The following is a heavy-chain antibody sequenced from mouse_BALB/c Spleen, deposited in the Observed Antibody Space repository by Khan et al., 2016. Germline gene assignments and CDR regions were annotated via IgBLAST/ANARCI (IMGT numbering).Heavy chain of an antibody. D-gene: IGHD1-2*01. V-gene: IGHV3-2*02. J-gene: IGHJ4*01. CDR2: ISYSGST. CDR3: ARTAETLYYAMDY. CDR1: GYSITSDYA. Sequence: EVQLQESGPGLVKPSQSLSLTCTVTGYSITSDYAWNWIRQFPGNKLEWMGYISYSGSTSYNPSLKSRISITRDTSKNHFFLQLNSVTTEDTATYYCARTAETLYYAMDYWGQGTSVTVSS.